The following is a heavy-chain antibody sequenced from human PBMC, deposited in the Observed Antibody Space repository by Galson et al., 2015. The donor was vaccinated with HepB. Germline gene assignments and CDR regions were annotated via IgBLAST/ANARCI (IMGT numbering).Heavy chain of an antibody. Sequence: QSGAEVKKPGDSLKISCKTSGFDFPTHWIAWVRQRPGKGLEWMGITFPGDSDSIYSPSFEGQVTLSVDKSISTAYLHWGSLKASDTAVYYCARPQPTVVSPADTLDVWGQGTMVIVSS. J-gene: IGHJ3*01. CDR1: GFDFPTHW. CDR3: ARPQPTVVSPADTLDV. V-gene: IGHV5-51*03. D-gene: IGHD3-22*01. CDR2: TFPGDSDS.